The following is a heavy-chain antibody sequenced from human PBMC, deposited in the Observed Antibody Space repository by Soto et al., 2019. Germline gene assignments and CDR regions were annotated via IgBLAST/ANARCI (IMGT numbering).Heavy chain of an antibody. CDR1: GGSYTSCA. V-gene: IGHV1-69*13. CDR2: IIPMFGTT. CDR3: ARLPRGQDYYVYCVYWSYYNGMLV. J-gene: IGHJ6*02. D-gene: IGHD3-10*02. Sequence: ASVKVCCKAPGGSYTSCAINWVLPAPGQRLEWMGGIIPMFGTTNYAQKSQGRVTITADESTSTAYMELSSLRSEDTAVYYCARLPRGQDYYVYCVYWSYYNGMLVSGPGTFVTVS.